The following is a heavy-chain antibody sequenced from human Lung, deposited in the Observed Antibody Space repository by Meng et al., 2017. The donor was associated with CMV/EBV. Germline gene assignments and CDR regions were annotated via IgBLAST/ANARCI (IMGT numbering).Heavy chain of an antibody. V-gene: IGHV1-69*05. J-gene: IGHJ6*02. D-gene: IGHD1-1*01. CDR1: GDTFSRYA. CDR2: IITIFGTP. CDR3: VRGGGSETPTWKYYGMDV. Sequence: SVXVSXXAPGDTFSRYAVSWVRQAPGQGLEWAGGIITIFGTPYYAQKFQGRVTITTDESTTTVYMELSSLRFEGTAVYYCVRGGGSETPTWKYYGMDVWGQGTTVTVSS.